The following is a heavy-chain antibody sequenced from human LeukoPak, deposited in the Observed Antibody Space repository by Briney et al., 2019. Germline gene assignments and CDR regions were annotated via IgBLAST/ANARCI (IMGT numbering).Heavy chain of an antibody. Sequence: GGSLRLSCAASGFIFGSYAMHWVRQAPGKGLEWVAVISYDGSNKYYADSVKGRFTISRDNSKNTLYLQINSLRAEDTVVYYCARGWDTAMVPFDYWGQGTLVTVSS. CDR3: ARGWDTAMVPFDY. V-gene: IGHV3-30*04. D-gene: IGHD5-18*01. J-gene: IGHJ4*02. CDR1: GFIFGSYA. CDR2: ISYDGSNK.